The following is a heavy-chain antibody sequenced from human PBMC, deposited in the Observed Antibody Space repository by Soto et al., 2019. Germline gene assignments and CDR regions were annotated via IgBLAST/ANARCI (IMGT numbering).Heavy chain of an antibody. J-gene: IGHJ5*02. V-gene: IGHV1-18*01. D-gene: IGHD2-2*01. CDR1: GYTFTSYG. CDR3: ARGSIVVVPAAIGAWFGP. Sequence: GASVKVSCKASGYTFTSYGISWVRQAPGQGLEWMGWISAYNGNTNYAQKLQGRVTMTTDTSTSTAYMELRSLRSDDTAVYYCARGSIVVVPAAIGAWFGPWGQGTLVTVSS. CDR2: ISAYNGNT.